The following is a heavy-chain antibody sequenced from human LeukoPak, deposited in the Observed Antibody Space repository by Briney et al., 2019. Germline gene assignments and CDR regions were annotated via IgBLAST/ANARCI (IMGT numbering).Heavy chain of an antibody. Sequence: GGSLRLSCAASGFTFDDYAMHWVRQAPGKGLEWVSDISWNSGSIGYADSVKGRFTISRDNAKSSLYLQMNSLRAEDTALYYCAKDITGYCSSTSCYTFDYWGQGTLVTVSS. CDR1: GFTFDDYA. D-gene: IGHD2-2*02. CDR3: AKDITGYCSSTSCYTFDY. CDR2: ISWNSGSI. J-gene: IGHJ4*02. V-gene: IGHV3-9*01.